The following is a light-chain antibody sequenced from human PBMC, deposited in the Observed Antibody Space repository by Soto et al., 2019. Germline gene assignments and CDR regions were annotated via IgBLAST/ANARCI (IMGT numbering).Light chain of an antibody. CDR3: QQYGSSPIT. J-gene: IGKJ5*01. CDR1: QSISSNY. CDR2: GAS. Sequence: EIVLTQSPGTLSLSPGERATLSCRASQSISSNYLAWYQQKPGQAPRLLIYGASSKATGIPDRFSGSGSGTDFTLTISRLEPEDFAVYYCQQYGSSPITFGQGTRLEIK. V-gene: IGKV3-20*01.